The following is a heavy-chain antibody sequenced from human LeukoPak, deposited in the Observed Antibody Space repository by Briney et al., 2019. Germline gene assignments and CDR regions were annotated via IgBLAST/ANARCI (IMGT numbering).Heavy chain of an antibody. V-gene: IGHV1-2*02. CDR1: GYTFTGYY. D-gene: IGHD6-19*01. Sequence: ASVKVSCKASGYTFTGYYMHWVRQAPGQGLEWMGWINPNSGGTNYAQKFQGRVTMTRDTSISTAYMELSRLRSDDTAVYYCARDPLTQWLASFDYWGQGTLVTVSS. CDR2: INPNSGGT. CDR3: ARDPLTQWLASFDY. J-gene: IGHJ4*02.